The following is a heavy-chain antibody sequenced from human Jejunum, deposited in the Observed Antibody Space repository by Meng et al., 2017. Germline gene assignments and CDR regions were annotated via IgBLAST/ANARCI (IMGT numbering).Heavy chain of an antibody. CDR2: IFRTGTS. CDR3: ARKGGTYSTGHFPHFDY. D-gene: IGHD6-19*01. CDR1: GDSIRSANW. J-gene: IGHJ4*02. V-gene: IGHV4-4*02. Sequence: QVHLPGSGPGLVKPSGTLALTWPVSGDSIRSANWWSWVRQPPGKGPEWIGDIFRTGTSNYSPSLRSRVAIYMDKSKNQFSLSLNSGTAADTAVYYCARKGGTYSTGHFPHFDYWGQGTLVTVSS.